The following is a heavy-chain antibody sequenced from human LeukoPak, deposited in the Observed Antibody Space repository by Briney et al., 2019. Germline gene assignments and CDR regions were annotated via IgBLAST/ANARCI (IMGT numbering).Heavy chain of an antibody. D-gene: IGHD3-16*02. CDR2: IYYGGST. J-gene: IGHJ4*02. Sequence: SETLSLTCTVSGASINTGDYYWSWVRQPPGKGLEWIGYIYYGGSTHYNPSLKSRVTILVDTSKNQFSLKLSSVTAADTAVYYCARGPNYVWGSYRYFDYWGQGTPVAVSS. CDR1: GASINTGDYY. CDR3: ARGPNYVWGSYRYFDY. V-gene: IGHV4-30-4*01.